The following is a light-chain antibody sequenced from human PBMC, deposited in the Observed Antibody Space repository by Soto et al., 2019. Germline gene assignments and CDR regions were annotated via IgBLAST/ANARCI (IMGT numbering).Light chain of an antibody. CDR3: QQYGSSVYT. Sequence: EIVLTQSPGTLSLSPGERATLSCRASQSVSSSYLAWYQQKPGQAPRLLIYGASSRATGIPDRFSGSGSGTDFTLSISRVEPEDFAVYYCQQYGSSVYTFGQGTKLEIK. CDR2: GAS. J-gene: IGKJ2*01. V-gene: IGKV3-20*01. CDR1: QSVSSSY.